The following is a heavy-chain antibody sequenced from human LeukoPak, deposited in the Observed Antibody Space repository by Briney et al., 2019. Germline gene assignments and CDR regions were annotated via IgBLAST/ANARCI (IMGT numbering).Heavy chain of an antibody. V-gene: IGHV4-38-2*02. CDR2: VYHSGTT. CDR1: GYSISGGYY. J-gene: IGHJ5*02. D-gene: IGHD1-26*01. CDR3: ARDLSPVGATHNWFDP. Sequence: SETLSLTCRVSGYSISGGYYWAWLRQPPGKGPEWIGSVYHSGTTSYNPSLESRITISIDTSRNQFSLNLTSVTAADTAVYYCARDLSPVGATHNWFDPWGQGTLVTVSS.